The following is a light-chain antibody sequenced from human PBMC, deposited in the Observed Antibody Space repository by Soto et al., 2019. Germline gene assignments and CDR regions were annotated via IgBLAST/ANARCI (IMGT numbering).Light chain of an antibody. CDR2: DAS. CDR3: QHSYSNFPIT. V-gene: IGKV1-39*01. Sequence: DIQVTQSPSSLSASVGDRVTISCRASQSISGYLNWYQQKPGKAPKLLIFDASSLQSGVPSRFSGRGSASSYTLTISSLQPEDFATYFCQHSYSNFPITFGQGTRLEIK. J-gene: IGKJ5*01. CDR1: QSISGY.